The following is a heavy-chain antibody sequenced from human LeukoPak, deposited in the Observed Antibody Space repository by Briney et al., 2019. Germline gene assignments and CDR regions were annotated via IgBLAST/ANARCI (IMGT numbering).Heavy chain of an antibody. Sequence: ASVKVSRKASGGTFSSYAISWVRQAPGQGLEWMGGIIPIFGTANYAQKFQDRVTIIADKSTSTAYMELSSLRSEDTAVYYCARDSSSSSHYYYYMDVWGKGTTVTVSS. V-gene: IGHV1-69*06. J-gene: IGHJ6*03. D-gene: IGHD6-6*01. CDR3: ARDSSSSSHYYYYMDV. CDR2: IIPIFGTA. CDR1: GGTFSSYA.